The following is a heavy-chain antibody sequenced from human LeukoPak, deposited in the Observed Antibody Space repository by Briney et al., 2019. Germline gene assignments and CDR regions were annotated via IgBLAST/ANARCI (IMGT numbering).Heavy chain of an antibody. J-gene: IGHJ5*02. CDR1: GFTFSPYS. V-gene: IGHV3-21*01. D-gene: IGHD4/OR15-4a*01. CDR3: ARIPNSANFPNWFDP. Sequence: GSLRLSCTASGFTFSPYSMNWVRQAPGKGLEWVSSISSSSDYIYYADSVKGRFTISRDNAKNSLYLQMNSLRAEDTAVYYCARIPNSANFPNWFDPWGQGTLVTVSS. CDR2: ISSSSDYI.